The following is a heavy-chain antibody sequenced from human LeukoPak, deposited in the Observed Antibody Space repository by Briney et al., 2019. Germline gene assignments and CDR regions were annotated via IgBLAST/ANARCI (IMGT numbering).Heavy chain of an antibody. CDR2: IYYSGST. CDR3: ARSGEFPSNWFDP. D-gene: IGHD3-16*01. CDR1: GGSISSSSYY. J-gene: IGHJ5*02. V-gene: IGHV4-39*01. Sequence: PSETLSLTCTVSGGSISSSSYYWGWIRQPPGKGLEWIGSIYYSGSTYYNPSLKSRVTISVDTSKNQFSLKLSSVTAADTAVYYCARSGEFPSNWFDPWGQGTLVTVSS.